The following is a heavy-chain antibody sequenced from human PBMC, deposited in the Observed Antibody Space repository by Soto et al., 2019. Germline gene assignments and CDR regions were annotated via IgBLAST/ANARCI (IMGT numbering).Heavy chain of an antibody. CDR3: ARDFNWNYAGNRFDP. J-gene: IGHJ5*02. D-gene: IGHD1-7*01. V-gene: IGHV6-1*01. CDR2: TYYRSKWYN. Sequence: SQTLSLTCAISGDSVSSNSAAWNWIRQSPSRGLEWLGRTYYRSKWYNDYAVSVKSRITINPDTSKNQFSLQLNFVTPEDTALFYCARDFNWNYAGNRFDPWGQGTLVTVSS. CDR1: GDSVSSNSAA.